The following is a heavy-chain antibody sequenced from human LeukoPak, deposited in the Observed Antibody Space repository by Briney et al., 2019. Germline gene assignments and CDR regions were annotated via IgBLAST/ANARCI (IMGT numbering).Heavy chain of an antibody. CDR3: ARHFGVRYYDILTVYSDY. CDR2: IYPGDSDT. D-gene: IGHD3-9*01. J-gene: IGHJ4*02. V-gene: IGHV5-51*01. Sequence: PGESLKISCKGSGYSFTSYWIGWVRQMPGKGLEWMGIIYPGDSDTRYSPSFQGQVTISADKSISTAYLQWSSLKASDPAMYYCARHFGVRYYDILTVYSDYWGQGTLVTVSS. CDR1: GYSFTSYW.